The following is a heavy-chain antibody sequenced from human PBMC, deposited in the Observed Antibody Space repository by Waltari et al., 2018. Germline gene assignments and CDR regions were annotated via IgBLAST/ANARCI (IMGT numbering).Heavy chain of an antibody. CDR2: RYYSGST. CDR3: ARDRGYGFEY. CDR1: GGSISSYY. Sequence: QVQLQESGPGLVKPSETLSLTCTVSGGSISSYYWSWIRQPPGKGLEWIGYRYYSGSTNYNHYRKSRVTRSVETSKNQFSLKLSCVTGADTAGYHCARDRGYGFEYWGQGTPVTVSS. J-gene: IGHJ4*02. D-gene: IGHD1-1*01. V-gene: IGHV4-59*01.